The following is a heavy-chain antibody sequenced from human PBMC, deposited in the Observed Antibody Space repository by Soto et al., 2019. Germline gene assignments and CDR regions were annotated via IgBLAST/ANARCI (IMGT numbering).Heavy chain of an antibody. Sequence: VASMQVSCEASGSTFGSYAISWVRQAPGRGLEWMGGIIPIFGTANYAQKFQGRVTITADESTSTAYMELSSLRSEDTAGYYCARLFRSGYYEDNWFAPWGQGTLVTGPS. CDR2: IIPIFGTA. D-gene: IGHD3-3*01. V-gene: IGHV1-69*01. CDR1: GSTFGSYA. J-gene: IGHJ5*02. CDR3: ARLFRSGYYEDNWFAP.